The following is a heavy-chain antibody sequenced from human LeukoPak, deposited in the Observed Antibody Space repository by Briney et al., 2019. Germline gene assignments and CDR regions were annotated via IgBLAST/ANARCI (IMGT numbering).Heavy chain of an antibody. V-gene: IGHV3-33*06. D-gene: IGHD3-9*01. J-gene: IGHJ4*02. CDR1: GFTFSSYG. Sequence: GRSLRLSCAASGFTFSSYGMHWVRQAPGKGLEWVAVIWYDGSNKYYADSVKGRFTISRDNSKNTLYLQMNSLRVEDTAVYYCAKEQSLRYFDWLLSGFDYWGQGTLVTVSS. CDR2: IWYDGSNK. CDR3: AKEQSLRYFDWLLSGFDY.